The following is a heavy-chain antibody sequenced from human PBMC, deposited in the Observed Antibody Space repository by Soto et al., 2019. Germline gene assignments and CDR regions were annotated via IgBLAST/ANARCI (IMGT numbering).Heavy chain of an antibody. CDR2: INYSGST. Sequence: SETLSLTCTVSGASINSGGYYWTWVRQPPGKGLEWIGYINYSGSTNYNPSLKSRVTISLDTSKNQFSLRLSSVTAADTAVYYCASLFDSRGFWGQGTLVTVSS. V-gene: IGHV4-61*08. J-gene: IGHJ4*02. D-gene: IGHD3-22*01. CDR3: ASLFDSRGF. CDR1: GASINSGGYY.